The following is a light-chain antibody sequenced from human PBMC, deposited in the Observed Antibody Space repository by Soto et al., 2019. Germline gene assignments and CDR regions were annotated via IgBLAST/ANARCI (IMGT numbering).Light chain of an antibody. J-gene: IGKJ3*01. CDR1: QSISSN. CDR3: QQYNNWPFT. V-gene: IGKV3-15*01. Sequence: ERVMTQSPATLSVSPGERATLPCRASQSISSNLAWYQQKPGQAPRLLIYGASTRATGIPARFSGSGSGAEFTLTISSLQSEDFAVYYCQQYNNWPFTFGPGT. CDR2: GAS.